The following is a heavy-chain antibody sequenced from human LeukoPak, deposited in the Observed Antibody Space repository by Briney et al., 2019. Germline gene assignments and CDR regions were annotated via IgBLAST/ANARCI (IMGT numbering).Heavy chain of an antibody. CDR2: IYTSGST. Sequence: SETLSLTCTVSGGSISSSSYYWGWIRQPAGRGLEWIGRIYTSGSTNYNPSLKSRVTISVDTSKNQFSLKLSSVTATDTAVYYCARGRLGDSFDYWGQGTLVTVSS. CDR3: ARGRLGDSFDY. D-gene: IGHD2-21*01. J-gene: IGHJ4*02. CDR1: GGSISSSSYY. V-gene: IGHV4-61*02.